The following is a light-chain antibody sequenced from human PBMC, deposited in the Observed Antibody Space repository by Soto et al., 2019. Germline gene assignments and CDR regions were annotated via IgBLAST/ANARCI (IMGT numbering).Light chain of an antibody. CDR3: SSFTSGFTFV. CDR2: KFT. CDR1: LSDVGAYNY. J-gene: IGLJ1*01. Sequence: QSALTQPASVSGSPGQSIAISCTVTLSDVGAYNYVSWYQQHPGRAPKLIISKFTNRPSGVYDRFSGYKSGNTASMTIYGLKAEDEADYYCSSFTSGFTFVFGTGTKVTV. V-gene: IGLV2-14*01.